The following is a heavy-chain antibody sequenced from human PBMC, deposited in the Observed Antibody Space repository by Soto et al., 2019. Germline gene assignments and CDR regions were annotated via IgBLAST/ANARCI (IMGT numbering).Heavy chain of an antibody. J-gene: IGHJ6*01. CDR1: GGTFSSYA. V-gene: IGHV1-69*01. CDR2: IIPIFGTA. D-gene: IGHD6-19*01. Sequence: QVQLVQSGAEVKKPGSSVKVSCKASGGTFSSYAISWVRQAPGQGLEWMGGIIPIFGTANYAQKFQGRVTITADESTSTAYLELSSLRSEDTAVYYCASDRIAVAGTRGRYSYYGMDVWGQGTTVTVSS. CDR3: ASDRIAVAGTRGRYSYYGMDV.